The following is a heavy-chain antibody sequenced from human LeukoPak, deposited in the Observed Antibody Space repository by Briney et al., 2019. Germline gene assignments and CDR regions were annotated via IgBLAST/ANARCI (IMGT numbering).Heavy chain of an antibody. D-gene: IGHD6-13*01. Sequence: PGGSLRLSCAASGFPFSGYWMDWVRQAPGKGMEWVANINQDGSTQYYAASVKGRFTISRDNAKNSLYLQMNSLRAEDTAVYYCARDYIAAAGMIGFDYWGQGTLVTVSS. J-gene: IGHJ4*02. CDR2: INQDGSTQ. V-gene: IGHV3-7*01. CDR3: ARDYIAAAGMIGFDY. CDR1: GFPFSGYW.